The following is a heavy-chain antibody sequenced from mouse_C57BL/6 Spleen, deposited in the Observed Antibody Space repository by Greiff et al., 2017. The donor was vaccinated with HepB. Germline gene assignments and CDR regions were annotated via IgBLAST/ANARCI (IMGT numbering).Heavy chain of an antibody. CDR1: GYTFTSYW. V-gene: IGHV1-52*01. Sequence: QVQLQQPGAELVRPGSSVKLSCKASGYTFTSYWMHWVKQRPIQGLEWIGNIDPSDSETHYNQKFKDKATLTVDKSSSTAYMQLSSLTSEDSAVYYCARGGYYRYFDVWGTGPTVTVSS. CDR2: IDPSDSET. D-gene: IGHD1-1*02. CDR3: ARGGYYRYFDV. J-gene: IGHJ1*03.